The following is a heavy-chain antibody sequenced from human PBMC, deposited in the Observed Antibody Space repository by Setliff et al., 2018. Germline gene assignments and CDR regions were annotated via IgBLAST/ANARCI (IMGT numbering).Heavy chain of an antibody. CDR2: INAGNGNT. J-gene: IGHJ4*02. V-gene: IGHV1-3*01. D-gene: IGHD2-15*01. Sequence: PSVKVSCKASGYTFTSYAMHWVRQAPGQRLEWMGWINAGNGNTKYSQKFQGRVTITRDTSASTAYMELSSLRSEDTAVYYCARDSGPQRYYFDYWGQGTLVTSPQ. CDR1: GYTFTSYA. CDR3: ARDSGPQRYYFDY.